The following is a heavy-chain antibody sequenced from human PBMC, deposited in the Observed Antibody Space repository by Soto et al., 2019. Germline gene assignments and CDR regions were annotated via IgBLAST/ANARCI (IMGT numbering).Heavy chain of an antibody. CDR1: GFTFSSYG. V-gene: IGHV3-30*18. J-gene: IGHJ6*02. CDR2: ISYDGSNK. Sequence: GGSLRLSCAACGFTFSSYGMHWVRQAPGKGLEWVAVISYDGSNKYYADSVKGRFTISRDNSKNTLYLQMNSLRAEDTAVYYCAKDRRVYRLHYYYGMDVWGQGTTVTVS. D-gene: IGHD2-21*02. CDR3: AKDRRVYRLHYYYGMDV.